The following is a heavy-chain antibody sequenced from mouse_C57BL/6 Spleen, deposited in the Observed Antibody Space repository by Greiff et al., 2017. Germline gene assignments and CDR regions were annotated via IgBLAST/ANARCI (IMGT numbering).Heavy chain of an antibody. J-gene: IGHJ2*01. CDR3: PSDYYGGVDY. CDR1: GFTFSNYW. D-gene: IGHD1-1*02. V-gene: IGHV6-3*01. CDR2: IRLKSDNYAT. Sequence: DVMLVESGGGLVQPGGSMKLSCVASGFTFSNYWMNWVRQSPEKGLEWVAQIRLKSDNYATHYAESVKGRFTISRDDPKSSVYLQMNNLRAEDTGIYYCPSDYYGGVDYWGQGTTLTVSS.